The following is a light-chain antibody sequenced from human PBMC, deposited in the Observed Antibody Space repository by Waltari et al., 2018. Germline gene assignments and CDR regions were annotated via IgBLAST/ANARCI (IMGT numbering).Light chain of an antibody. V-gene: IGLV2-23*01. Sequence: QSALTPPASVSGSPAQSITTCCTGTSSDAGNYNLSYCYQQYPGKAPKVMIYDDNRRPAGVSDRFSGSKSGNTASLTISGVQAEDEADYYCCSYAGSYTWVFGGGTKLTVL. CDR1: SSDAGNYNL. CDR2: DDN. J-gene: IGLJ3*02. CDR3: CSYAGSYTWV.